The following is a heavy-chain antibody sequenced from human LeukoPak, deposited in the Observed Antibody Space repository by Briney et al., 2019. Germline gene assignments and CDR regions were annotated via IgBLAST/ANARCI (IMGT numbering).Heavy chain of an antibody. V-gene: IGHV1-69*13. CDR1: GGTFSSYA. CDR2: IIPIFGTA. J-gene: IGHJ5*02. D-gene: IGHD3-10*01. CDR3: ARGKLAGSDTNWFDP. Sequence: SVKVSCKASGGTFSSYAISWVRQAPGQVLEWMGGIIPIFGTANYAQKFQGRVTITADESTSTAYMELSSLRSEDTAVYYCARGKLAGSDTNWFDPWGQGTLVTVSS.